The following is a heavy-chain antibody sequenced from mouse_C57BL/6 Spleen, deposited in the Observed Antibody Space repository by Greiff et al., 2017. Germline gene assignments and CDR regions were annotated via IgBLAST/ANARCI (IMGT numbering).Heavy chain of an antibody. CDR1: GFTFSSYA. D-gene: IGHD1-1*01. Sequence: EVQLVESGEGLVKPGGSLKLSCAASGFTFSSYAMSWVRQTPEKRLEWVAYISSGGDYIYYADTVKGRFTISRDNARNTLYLQMSSLKSEDTAMYYWTFPYYYGGSYYARGYWGQGTSVTVSS. J-gene: IGHJ4*01. CDR3: TFPYYYGGSYYARGY. V-gene: IGHV5-9-1*02. CDR2: ISSGGDYI.